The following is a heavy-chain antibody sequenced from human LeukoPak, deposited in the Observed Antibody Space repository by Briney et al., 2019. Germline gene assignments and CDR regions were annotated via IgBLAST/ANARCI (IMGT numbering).Heavy chain of an antibody. Sequence: SETLSLTCTVSDGAITGYYWGWIRQPPGKGLDWIGHLHFGGSTNYNPSLKSRVTISVDTSKNHFSLKLSSVTAADTAVYYCAWGYSTSWTYYFDYWGQGALVTVSS. J-gene: IGHJ4*02. CDR2: LHFGGST. CDR1: DGAITGYY. D-gene: IGHD6-13*01. V-gene: IGHV4-59*01. CDR3: AWGYSTSWTYYFDY.